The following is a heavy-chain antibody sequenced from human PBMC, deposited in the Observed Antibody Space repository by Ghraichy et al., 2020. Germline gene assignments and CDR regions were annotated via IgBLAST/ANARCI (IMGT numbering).Heavy chain of an antibody. J-gene: IGHJ3*02. V-gene: IGHV3-23*01. CDR2: ISGSGGST. CDR3: AKDHDFWSGYYDAFDI. D-gene: IGHD3-3*01. CDR1: GFTFSNYA. Sequence: GESLNISCAASGFTFSNYAMSWVRQAPGKGLEWVSAISGSGGSTYYADSVKGRFTISRDNSKNTLYLQMNSLRAEDTAVYYCAKDHDFWSGYYDAFDIWGQGTMVTVSS.